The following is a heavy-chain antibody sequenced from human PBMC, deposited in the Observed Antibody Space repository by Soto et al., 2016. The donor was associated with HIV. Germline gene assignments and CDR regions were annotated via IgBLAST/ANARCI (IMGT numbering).Heavy chain of an antibody. J-gene: IGHJ3*02. V-gene: IGHV1-2*02. Sequence: QVQLVQSGAEVKKPGASVKVSCKASGYTFTGYYMHWVRQAPGQGLEWMGWINPNSGGTNYAQKFQGRVTMTGDTSISTAYMELSRLRSDDTAVYYCARGPNTYYYDSSGPLSIWGQGTMVTVSS. CDR3: ARGPNTYYYDSSGPLSI. D-gene: IGHD3-22*01. CDR1: GYTFTGYY. CDR2: INPNSGGT.